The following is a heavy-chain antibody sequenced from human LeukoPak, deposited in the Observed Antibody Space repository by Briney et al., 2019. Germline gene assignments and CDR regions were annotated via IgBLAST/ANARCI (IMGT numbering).Heavy chain of an antibody. Sequence: SETLSLTCAVYGGSFSGYYWSWIRQPPGKGLEWIGEINHSGSTNYNPSLKSRVTISVDTSKNQFSLKLSSVTAADTAVYYCARHGVGYCSSTSCYRRWWFDPWGQGTLVTVSS. CDR3: ARHGVGYCSSTSCYRRWWFDP. CDR2: INHSGST. J-gene: IGHJ5*02. CDR1: GGSFSGYY. V-gene: IGHV4-34*01. D-gene: IGHD2-2*01.